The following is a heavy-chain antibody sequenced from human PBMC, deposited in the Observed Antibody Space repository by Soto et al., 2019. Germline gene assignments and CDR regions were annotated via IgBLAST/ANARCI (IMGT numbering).Heavy chain of an antibody. CDR3: ARYSGAKLSSS. Sequence: SVKVSCKASGGTFSSYRFNWVRQARGQGLEWLGGIVPIYRTADYAQKFQGRVTITADESTRTVYLELSSLKSQDTALYYCARYSGAKLSSSWGEGTPVTVCS. J-gene: IGHJ4*02. D-gene: IGHD6-13*01. CDR2: IVPIYRTA. V-gene: IGHV1-69*13. CDR1: GGTFSSYR.